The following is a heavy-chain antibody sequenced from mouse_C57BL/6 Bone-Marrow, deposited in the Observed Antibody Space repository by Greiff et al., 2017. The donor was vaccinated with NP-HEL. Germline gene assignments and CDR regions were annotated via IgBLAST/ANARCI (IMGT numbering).Heavy chain of an antibody. J-gene: IGHJ4*01. CDR3: ARVTTVVAYYAMDY. V-gene: IGHV5-4*01. D-gene: IGHD1-1*01. CDR2: ISDGGSYT. Sequence: EVQLVESGGGLVKPGGSLKLSCAASGFTFSSYAMSWVRQTPEKRLEWVATISDGGSYTYYPDNVKGRFTISRDNAKNNLYLQMSHLKSEDTAMYYCARVTTVVAYYAMDYWGQGTSVTVSS. CDR1: GFTFSSYA.